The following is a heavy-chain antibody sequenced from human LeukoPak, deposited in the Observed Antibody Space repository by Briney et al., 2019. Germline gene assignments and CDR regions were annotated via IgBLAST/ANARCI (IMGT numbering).Heavy chain of an antibody. J-gene: IGHJ6*03. CDR1: GGSISSYY. CDR3: ARTSYSSGYSYGSYYYYYYMDV. D-gene: IGHD5-18*01. V-gene: IGHV4-59*01. CDR2: IYYSGST. Sequence: SETLSLTCTVSGGSISSYYWSWIRQPPGKGLEWIGYIYYSGSTNYNPSLKSRVTISVDTSKNQFSLKLSSVTAADTAVYYCARTSYSSGYSYGSYYYYYYMDVWGKGTTVTVSS.